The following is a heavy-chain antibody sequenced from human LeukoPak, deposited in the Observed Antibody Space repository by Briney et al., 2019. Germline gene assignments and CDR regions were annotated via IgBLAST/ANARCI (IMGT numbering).Heavy chain of an antibody. Sequence: GRSLRLSCAASGFTFSSYGMHWVRQAPGKGLEWVAVISYDGSNKYYADSVKGRFTISRDNSKNTLYLQMNSLRAEDTAVYYCARDSVGGKYSGSSHRSDYWGQGTLVTVSS. CDR1: GFTFSSYG. J-gene: IGHJ4*02. CDR2: ISYDGSNK. D-gene: IGHD6-6*01. V-gene: IGHV3-30*03. CDR3: ARDSVGGKYSGSSHRSDY.